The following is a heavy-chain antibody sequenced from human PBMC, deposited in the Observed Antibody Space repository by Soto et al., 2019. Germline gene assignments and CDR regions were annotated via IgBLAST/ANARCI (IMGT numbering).Heavy chain of an antibody. J-gene: IGHJ5*02. D-gene: IGHD6-19*01. CDR1: GGSFSGYY. V-gene: IGHV4-34*01. CDR3: AGGPQWQNT. CDR2: INHSGST. Sequence: QVQLQQWGAGLLKPSETLSLTCAVYGGSFSGYYWSWIRQPPGKGLGWMGEINHSGSTTYNPSLKSRVTISVDTSKNQFSLKLSSVTAADTAVYYCAGGPQWQNTWGQGTLVTVSS.